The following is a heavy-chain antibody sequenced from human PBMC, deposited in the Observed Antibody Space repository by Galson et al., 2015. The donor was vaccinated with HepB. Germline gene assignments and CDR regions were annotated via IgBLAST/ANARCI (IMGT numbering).Heavy chain of an antibody. CDR1: GYTFTSYA. D-gene: IGHD2-2*01. V-gene: IGHV1-3*01. Sequence: SVKVSCKASGYTFTSYAMHWVRQAPGQRLEWMGWINAGNGNTKYSQKFQGRVTITRDTSASTAYMELSSLRSEDTAVYYCAREGNIVVVPAARGPNWFDPWGQGTLVTVSS. CDR3: AREGNIVVVPAARGPNWFDP. CDR2: INAGNGNT. J-gene: IGHJ5*02.